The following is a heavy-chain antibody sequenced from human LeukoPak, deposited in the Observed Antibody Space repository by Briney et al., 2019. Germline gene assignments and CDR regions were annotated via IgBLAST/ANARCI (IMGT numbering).Heavy chain of an antibody. CDR2: IGTAGDT. J-gene: IGHJ4*02. V-gene: IGHV3-13*01. Sequence: TGVSLRLSCAASGFTFSDYDMHWVRQATGKGLEWVSAIGTAGDTYYTGSVKGRFTTSRENAKNSLYLQMNSLRAGDTAVYYCARVAKERVGGVYYFDYWGQGTLVTVSS. D-gene: IGHD1-1*01. CDR1: GFTFSDYD. CDR3: ARVAKERVGGVYYFDY.